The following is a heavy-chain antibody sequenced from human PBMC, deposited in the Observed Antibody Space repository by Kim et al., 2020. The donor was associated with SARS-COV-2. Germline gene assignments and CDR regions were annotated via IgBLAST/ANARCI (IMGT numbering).Heavy chain of an antibody. Sequence: YNPSLKSRVTISVDTSKNQFSLKLSSVTAADTAVYYCARDGDAGRDAFDIWGQGTMVTVSS. V-gene: IGHV4-59*01. D-gene: IGHD6-13*01. J-gene: IGHJ3*02. CDR3: ARDGDAGRDAFDI.